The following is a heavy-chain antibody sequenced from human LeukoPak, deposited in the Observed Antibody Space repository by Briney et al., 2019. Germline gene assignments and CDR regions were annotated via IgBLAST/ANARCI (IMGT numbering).Heavy chain of an antibody. CDR1: GYTFTSFG. Sequence: GASVKVSCKASGYTFTSFGISWVRQAPGQGLEWMGWMNPNSGNTGYAQKFQGRVTMTRNTSISTAYMELSSLRSEDTAVYYCARGTSHQWLPYYYYGMDVWGQGTTVTVSS. J-gene: IGHJ6*02. CDR3: ARGTSHQWLPYYYYGMDV. V-gene: IGHV1-8*02. CDR2: MNPNSGNT. D-gene: IGHD5-12*01.